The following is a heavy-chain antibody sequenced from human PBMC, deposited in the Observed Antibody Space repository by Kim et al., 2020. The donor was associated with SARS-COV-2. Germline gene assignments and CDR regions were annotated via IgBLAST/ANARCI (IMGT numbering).Heavy chain of an antibody. D-gene: IGHD6-19*01. Sequence: GGSLRLSCAASGFTFSSYEMNWVRQAPGKGLEWVSYITSSGSPKHYADSVRGRFTISRDNAKNSLYLQMNSVRGEDTAVYYCARDMVAGRDDAFDIWGQGTMVTVSS. CDR1: GFTFSSYE. J-gene: IGHJ3*02. CDR2: ITSSGSPK. CDR3: ARDMVAGRDDAFDI. V-gene: IGHV3-48*03.